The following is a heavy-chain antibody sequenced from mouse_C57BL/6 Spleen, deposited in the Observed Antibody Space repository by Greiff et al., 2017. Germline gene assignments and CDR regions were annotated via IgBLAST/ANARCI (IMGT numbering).Heavy chain of an antibody. D-gene: IGHD1-1*01. Sequence: QVQLQQSGPELVKPGASVKISCKASGYAFSSSWMNWVKQRPGKGLEWIGRIYPGDGDTNYNGKFKGKATLTADKSSSTAYMQLSSLTSEDSAVYFGARGNYGPPMDYWGQGTSVTVSS. J-gene: IGHJ4*01. CDR1: GYAFSSSW. V-gene: IGHV1-82*01. CDR2: IYPGDGDT. CDR3: ARGNYGPPMDY.